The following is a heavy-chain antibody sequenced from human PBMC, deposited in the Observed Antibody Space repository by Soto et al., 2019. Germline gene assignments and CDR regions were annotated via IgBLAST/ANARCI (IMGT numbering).Heavy chain of an antibody. V-gene: IGHV4-34*01. CDR1: GGSFSGYY. Sequence: SKTLSLTCAVYGGSFSGYYWSWIRPPPGKGLEWIGDINHSGSTYYNPSLKSRVTISVDTSKNQFSLKLSSVTAADTAVYYCARQMGYCSGGSCYSYFDRWGRGTLVTVSS. J-gene: IGHJ2*01. D-gene: IGHD2-15*01. CDR3: ARQMGYCSGGSCYSYFDR. CDR2: INHSGST.